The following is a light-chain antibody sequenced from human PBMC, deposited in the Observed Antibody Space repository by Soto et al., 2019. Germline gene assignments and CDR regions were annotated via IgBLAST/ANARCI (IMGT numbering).Light chain of an antibody. CDR2: EGS. CDR1: SSDVGSYNL. CDR3: CSYAGSSTVV. J-gene: IGLJ2*01. Sequence: QSALTQPASVSGSPGQSITISCTGTSSDVGSYNLVSWYQQHPGKAPKLMIYEGSKRPSGVSNRFSGSKSGNTASLTISGLQAEDEAAYYCCSYAGSSTVVLGGGTTVTVL. V-gene: IGLV2-23*01.